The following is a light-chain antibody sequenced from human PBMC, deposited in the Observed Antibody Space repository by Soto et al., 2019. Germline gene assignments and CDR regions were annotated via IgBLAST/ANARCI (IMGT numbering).Light chain of an antibody. Sequence: DIQLTQSPSFLSASVGDRVTITCRASQGISSYLAWYQQKPGKAPKLLIYAASTLQSGVPSRFSGSGSGTEFTLTISSLQTEDSANYYCQQLNSYPLTFGGGTKVDIK. CDR1: QGISSY. CDR3: QQLNSYPLT. J-gene: IGKJ4*01. V-gene: IGKV1-9*01. CDR2: AAS.